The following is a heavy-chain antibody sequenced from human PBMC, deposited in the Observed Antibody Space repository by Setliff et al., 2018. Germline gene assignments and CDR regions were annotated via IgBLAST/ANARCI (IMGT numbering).Heavy chain of an antibody. CDR2: INTNTGNP. V-gene: IGHV7-4-1*02. D-gene: IGHD3-10*01. J-gene: IGHJ6*03. CDR3: ARASRFGTIVYKGYYYMDV. CDR1: GYTFTTYA. Sequence: ASVKVSCKTSGYTFTTYAISWMRQAPGQGLEWMGWINTNTGNPSYAQDFTGRFVFSLDTSVSTAYLQISSLKAEDSAVYYCARASRFGTIVYKGYYYMDVWGKGTTVTVSS.